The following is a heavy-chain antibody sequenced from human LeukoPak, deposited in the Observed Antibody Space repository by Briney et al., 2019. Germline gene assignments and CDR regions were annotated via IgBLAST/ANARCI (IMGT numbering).Heavy chain of an antibody. Sequence: QPGGSLRLSCAASGFTFTSYSMKWVRQAPGKGLEWISYISRSSDHIYYADSVKGRFTMSRDNAKNSLSLQMNSLRDEDTAVYYCARDSSWSFDYWGHGTLVTV. CDR1: GFTFTSYS. D-gene: IGHD2-15*01. CDR2: ISRSSDHI. CDR3: ARDSSWSFDY. V-gene: IGHV3-48*02. J-gene: IGHJ4*01.